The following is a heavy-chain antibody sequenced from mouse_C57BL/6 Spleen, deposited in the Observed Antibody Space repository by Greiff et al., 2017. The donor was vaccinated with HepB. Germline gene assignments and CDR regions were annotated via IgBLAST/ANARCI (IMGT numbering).Heavy chain of an antibody. CDR2: ILPGSGST. V-gene: IGHV1-9*01. D-gene: IGHD2-4*01. CDR3: ARNICPYDYDETDYWYFDV. J-gene: IGHJ1*03. CDR1: GYTFTGYW. Sequence: QVQLQQSGAELMKPGASVKLSCKATGYTFTGYWIEWVKQRPGHGLEWIGEILPGSGSTNYNEKSKGKATFTADTSSNTAYMQLSSLTTEDSAIYYCARNICPYDYDETDYWYFDVWGTGTTVTVSS.